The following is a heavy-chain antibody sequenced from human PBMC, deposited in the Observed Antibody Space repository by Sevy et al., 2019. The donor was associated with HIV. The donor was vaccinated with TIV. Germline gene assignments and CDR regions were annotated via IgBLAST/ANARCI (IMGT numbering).Heavy chain of an antibody. Sequence: GGSLRLSCVASGFTFSTYGMHWVRQAPGKGLEWVAVIWYDGSNKEYVDSVKGRFTISRDNSMDTLYLQMNSLRAEDTAVYYCARENIAVAGIGYYFDHWGQGTLVTVSS. CDR3: ARENIAVAGIGYYFDH. J-gene: IGHJ4*02. CDR2: IWYDGSNK. CDR1: GFTFSTYG. V-gene: IGHV3-33*01. D-gene: IGHD6-19*01.